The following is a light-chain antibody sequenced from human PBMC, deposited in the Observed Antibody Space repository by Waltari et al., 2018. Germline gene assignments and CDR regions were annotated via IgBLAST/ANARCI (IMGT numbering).Light chain of an antibody. CDR2: EVN. CDR1: SSDVGGYNY. CDR3: TSYAGSHNWV. V-gene: IGLV2-8*01. J-gene: IGLJ2*01. Sequence: QSALPQPPSASGSPGQSVTISCTGTSSDVGGYNYVSWYQHHPGKAPKLMISEVNQRPSGVPDRFSGSKSGNTASLTVSGLQADDEADYYCTSYAGSHNWVFGGGTKLTVL.